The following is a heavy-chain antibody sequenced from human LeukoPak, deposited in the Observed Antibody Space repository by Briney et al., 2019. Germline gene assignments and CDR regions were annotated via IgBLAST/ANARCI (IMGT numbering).Heavy chain of an antibody. D-gene: IGHD1-7*01. Sequence: SVKVSCKASGGTFSSYAISWVRQAPGQGLERMGRIIPIFGTANYAQKFQGRVTITTDESTSTAYMELSSLRSEDTAVYYCASRYNWNYDWFDPWGQGTLATVSS. CDR3: ASRYNWNYDWFDP. J-gene: IGHJ5*02. CDR1: GGTFSSYA. V-gene: IGHV1-69*05. CDR2: IIPIFGTA.